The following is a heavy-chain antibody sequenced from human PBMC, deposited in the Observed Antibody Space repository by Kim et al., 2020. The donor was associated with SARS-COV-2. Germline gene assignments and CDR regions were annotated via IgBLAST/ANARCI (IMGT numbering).Heavy chain of an antibody. Sequence: GGSLRLSCAASGFTFNSYAMNWVRQAPGKGLEWVSTITAASSSTYYADSVRGRFAISRDNSKNTLYLQINSLRAEDTAVYYCAKGGYYYHYGMDVWGQGTTVTVSS. CDR3: AKGGYYYHYGMDV. CDR2: ITAASSST. J-gene: IGHJ6*02. V-gene: IGHV3-23*01. CDR1: GFTFNSYA.